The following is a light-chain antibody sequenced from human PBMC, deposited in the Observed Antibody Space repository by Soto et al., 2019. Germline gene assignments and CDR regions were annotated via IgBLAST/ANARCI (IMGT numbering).Light chain of an antibody. CDR3: QSFDSSLTGPI. V-gene: IGLV1-40*01. CDR2: NNT. Sequence: QSALTQPPSVSGAPGQRVTISCTGSNSNIGADYEVYWYQQFPGTAPKLLISNNTNRPSGVPDRFSGSRSGTSASLAITGLQSEDEADYYCQSFDSSLTGPIFGVGTQLTVL. CDR1: NSNIGADYE. J-gene: IGLJ2*01.